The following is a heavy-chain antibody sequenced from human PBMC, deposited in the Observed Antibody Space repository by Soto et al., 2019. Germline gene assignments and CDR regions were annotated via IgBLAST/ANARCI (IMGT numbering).Heavy chain of an antibody. Sequence: QVLLLQSGSEVKKAGSSVKVSCKASGDAFKSYAIHWVRQAPGQGLEYMGRIIPSYDRTKYAQKFQGRLTLTADMYTSTVYMELSSLISEDTAVYYCARDPTNDYGDDTFGYRGQGTKVIVSS. CDR1: GDAFKSYA. CDR3: ARDPTNDYGDDTFGY. CDR2: IIPSYDRT. V-gene: IGHV1-69*06. D-gene: IGHD4-17*01. J-gene: IGHJ4*02.